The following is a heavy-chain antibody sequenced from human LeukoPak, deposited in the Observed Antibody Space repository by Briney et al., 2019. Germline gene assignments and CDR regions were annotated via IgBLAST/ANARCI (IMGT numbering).Heavy chain of an antibody. Sequence: PSETLSLTCTVSGGSISSGSYYWSWIRQPAGKGLEWIGRIYTSGSTNYNPSLKSRVTISVDTSKNQFSLKLSSVTAADTAVYYCARDGYCSSTSCYTSWFDPWGQGTLVTVSS. CDR3: ARDGYCSSTSCYTSWFDP. CDR1: GGSISSGSYY. V-gene: IGHV4-61*02. D-gene: IGHD2-2*02. J-gene: IGHJ5*02. CDR2: IYTSGST.